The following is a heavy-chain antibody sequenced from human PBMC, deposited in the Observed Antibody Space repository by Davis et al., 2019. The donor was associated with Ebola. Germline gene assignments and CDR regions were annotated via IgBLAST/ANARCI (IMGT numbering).Heavy chain of an antibody. Sequence: GGSLRLSCAVSGFTFDDYAMHWVRQAPGKGLEWVSLISGDGGSTYYADSVKGRFTISRDNSKNSLYLQMNSLRTEDTALYYCAKDLRGYYDFWSGYFGYWGQGTLVTVSS. CDR1: GFTFDDYA. CDR3: AKDLRGYYDFWSGYFGY. CDR2: ISGDGGST. V-gene: IGHV3-43*02. J-gene: IGHJ4*02. D-gene: IGHD3-3*01.